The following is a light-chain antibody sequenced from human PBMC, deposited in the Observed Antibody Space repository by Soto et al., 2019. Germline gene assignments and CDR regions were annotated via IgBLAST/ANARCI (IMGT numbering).Light chain of an antibody. V-gene: IGKV3-20*01. J-gene: IGKJ1*01. CDR1: QSISVTY. Sequence: EIVLTPSPGTLSLSPVERATLSCRASQSISVTYLAWYQQKPGQAPRLLIYGASSRATGIPDRFSGSGSGTDFTLTISRLEPEDFAVYYCQQYGSSLRTFGQGTKVDIK. CDR2: GAS. CDR3: QQYGSSLRT.